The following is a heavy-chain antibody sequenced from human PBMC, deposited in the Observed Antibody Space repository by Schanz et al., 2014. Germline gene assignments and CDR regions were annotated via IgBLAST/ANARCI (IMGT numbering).Heavy chain of an antibody. Sequence: DVQLLESGGGLVQPGGSLRLSCSASGFTFSSYAMHWVRQASGKGLEYVSAITRSGGGTYYSDSVKGRFTISRDNSKNTLYLQMSSLRHEDSAVYYCVKDAYCAGDCCPAEYVQHWGQGTLVAVSA. V-gene: IGHV3-64D*06. J-gene: IGHJ1*01. CDR1: GFTFSSYA. D-gene: IGHD2-21*02. CDR2: ITRSGGGT. CDR3: VKDAYCAGDCCPAEYVQH.